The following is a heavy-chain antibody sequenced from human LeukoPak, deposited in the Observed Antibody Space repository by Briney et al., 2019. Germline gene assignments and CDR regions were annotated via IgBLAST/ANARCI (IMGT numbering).Heavy chain of an antibody. D-gene: IGHD5-18*01. CDR3: TRDPGGGYSPTWHEGLFKY. Sequence: GGSLRLSCAASGFLFRSYAMTWVRQAPGKGLQWVAAISPSGDTTYSADSVRGRFTVSRDNSNDILFLQVNNLRAEDTAVYFCTRDPGGGYSPTWHEGLFKYWGQGTLLSVYS. J-gene: IGHJ4*02. CDR1: GFLFRSYA. CDR2: ISPSGDTT. V-gene: IGHV3-23*01.